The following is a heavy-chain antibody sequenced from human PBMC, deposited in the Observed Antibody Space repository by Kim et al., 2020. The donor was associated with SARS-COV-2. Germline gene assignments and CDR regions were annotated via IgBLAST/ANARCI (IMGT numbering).Heavy chain of an antibody. J-gene: IGHJ4*02. V-gene: IGHV1-46*01. Sequence: QGRVTITRDTATSTVYMELSSLRSEDTAVYYCARESPSAYSSNQRAYFDYWGQGTLVTVSS. D-gene: IGHD6-13*01. CDR3: ARESPSAYSSNQRAYFDY.